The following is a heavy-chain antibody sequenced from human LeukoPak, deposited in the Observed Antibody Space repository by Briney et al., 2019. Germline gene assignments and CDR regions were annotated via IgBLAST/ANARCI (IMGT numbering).Heavy chain of an antibody. CDR2: IYSGGST. J-gene: IGHJ4*02. Sequence: PGGSLRLSCAASGFTFSSNYMSWVRQAPGKGVEGVSVIYSGGSTYYADSVTGRFTISRDNSKNTRYLQMNSLSAEDTAVYYCAREYPLFHYFDYWGQGTLVTVSS. V-gene: IGHV3-53*01. CDR1: GFTFSSNY. CDR3: AREYPLFHYFDY. D-gene: IGHD2-2*01.